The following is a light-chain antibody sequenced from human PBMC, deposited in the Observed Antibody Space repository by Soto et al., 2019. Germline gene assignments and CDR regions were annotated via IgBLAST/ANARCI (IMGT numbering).Light chain of an antibody. V-gene: IGKV1-9*01. CDR3: QQLNSYPLT. J-gene: IGKJ1*01. CDR1: QGISSY. CDR2: AAS. Sequence: IQLTQSPSSLSASVGDRVTITCRASQGISSYLAWYQQKPGKAPKLLIYAASTLQSGVTSRFNGSGSGTDFTLTISSQQPEDFATYYCQQLNSYPLTFGQGTKVEIK.